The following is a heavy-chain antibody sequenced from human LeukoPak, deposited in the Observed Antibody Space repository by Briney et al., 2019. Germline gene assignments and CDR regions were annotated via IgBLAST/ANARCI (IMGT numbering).Heavy chain of an antibody. CDR1: GGPFSGYY. CDR2: INHGGSA. Sequence: SETLSLTCAVYGGPFSGYYWSWIRQPPGKGLEWIGEINHGGSANYNPSLKSRLTISVDMSKNQFSLKLSSVTAADTAVYYCARARGDYYDSSGYYSAFDYWGQGTLVTVSS. J-gene: IGHJ4*02. V-gene: IGHV4-34*01. D-gene: IGHD3-22*01. CDR3: ARARGDYYDSSGYYSAFDY.